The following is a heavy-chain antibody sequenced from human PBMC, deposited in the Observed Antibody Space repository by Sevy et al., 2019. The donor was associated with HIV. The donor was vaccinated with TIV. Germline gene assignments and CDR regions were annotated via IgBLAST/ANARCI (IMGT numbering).Heavy chain of an antibody. Sequence: GGSLRLSCAASGFSFSSYWMRWVRQAPGKGLEWVANIKQDGSEKYYVDSVKGRFTISRDDAKNSLYLQMNSLRVEDTAVYYCARVGSAPKGDSGYEDALDIWGQGTMVTVSS. J-gene: IGHJ3*02. CDR1: GFSFSSYW. CDR2: IKQDGSEK. D-gene: IGHD5-12*01. CDR3: ARVGSAPKGDSGYEDALDI. V-gene: IGHV3-7*01.